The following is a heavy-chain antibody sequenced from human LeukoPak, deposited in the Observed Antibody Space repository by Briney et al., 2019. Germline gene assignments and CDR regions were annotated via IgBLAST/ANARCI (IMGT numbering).Heavy chain of an antibody. CDR2: ISGSGDSA. Sequence: GGSLRLSCAASGFTFISYAMSWGRQAPGERLEGGSAISGSGDSAYYADSVKGRFTISRDNSKNTLYLQMKSRRAAHTAAYYFAKGGLGCSRTSCFDYWGKGTLVPVSS. CDR1: GFTFISYA. V-gene: IGHV3-23*01. D-gene: IGHD2-2*01. J-gene: IGHJ4*02. CDR3: AKGGLGCSRTSCFDY.